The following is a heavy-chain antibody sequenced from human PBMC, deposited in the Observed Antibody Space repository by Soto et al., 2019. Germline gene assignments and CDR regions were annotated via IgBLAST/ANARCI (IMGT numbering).Heavy chain of an antibody. J-gene: IGHJ6*02. D-gene: IGHD6-13*01. CDR3: ARDQYSSSWGSYYYYGMDV. CDR2: IYTSGST. CDR1: GGSISSYY. V-gene: IGHV4-4*07. Sequence: SETLSLTCTVSGGSISSYYWSWIRQPAGKGLEWIGRIYTSGSTNYNPSLKSRVTVSVDTSKNQFSLELSSVTAADTAVYYCARDQYSSSWGSYYYYGMDVWGQGTTVTVSS.